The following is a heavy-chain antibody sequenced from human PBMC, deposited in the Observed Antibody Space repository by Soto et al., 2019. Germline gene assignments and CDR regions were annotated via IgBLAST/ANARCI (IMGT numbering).Heavy chain of an antibody. D-gene: IGHD6-19*01. CDR3: ARGKSSGPLYYFDI. CDR2: INHGGFV. CDR1: NGSFSGYL. J-gene: IGHJ4*02. Sequence: AETLSLTCGVYNGSFSGYLWGWIRQAPGKGLEWIVEINHGGFVTYNPSPKSRVTMSVDTSKIQFSLKLSSVTAADTAVYYCARGKSSGPLYYFDIWGQGALVTVSS. V-gene: IGHV4-34*01.